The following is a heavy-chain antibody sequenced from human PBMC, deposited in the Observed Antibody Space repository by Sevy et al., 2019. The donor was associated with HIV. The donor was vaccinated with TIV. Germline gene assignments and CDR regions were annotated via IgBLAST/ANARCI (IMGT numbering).Heavy chain of an antibody. J-gene: IGHJ3*02. D-gene: IGHD3-22*01. CDR3: STSPDYYDSSRHAFDI. CDR1: GYSVSDLS. CDR2: YDPEDGET. Sequence: ASVKVSCKASGYSVSDLSIHWVRQAPGKGLEWMGGYDPEDGETIYAQKFQGRVTMTEDTSTDTAYMELSSLRSEDTAVYYCSTSPDYYDSSRHAFDIWGQGTMVTVSS. V-gene: IGHV1-24*01.